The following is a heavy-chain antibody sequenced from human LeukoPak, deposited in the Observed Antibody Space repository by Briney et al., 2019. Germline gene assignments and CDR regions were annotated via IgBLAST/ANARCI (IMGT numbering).Heavy chain of an antibody. J-gene: IGHJ6*04. CDR3: ARSIYGSGRVGYYYGMDV. CDR1: GRSISSYY. Sequence: SETLSLPCTVSGRSISSYYWSWIRKPPGKGLERIGYIYYSGSTNYNPSLKSRVTISVDTSKNQFSLKLSSVTAADTAVYYRARSIYGSGRVGYYYGMDVWGKRTTVTVSS. CDR2: IYYSGST. V-gene: IGHV4-59*01. D-gene: IGHD3-10*01.